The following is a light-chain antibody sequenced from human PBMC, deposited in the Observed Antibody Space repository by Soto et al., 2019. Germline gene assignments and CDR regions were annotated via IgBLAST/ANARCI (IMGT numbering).Light chain of an antibody. CDR3: QQYGSSPHT. V-gene: IGKV3-20*01. CDR1: QTVSSTY. CDR2: GAS. Sequence: EMVLTQSPGTLSLSPGERATLSCRASQTVSSTYLGWYQQKPGQPPRLLIYGASNRAPGIPDRFSSSGSGTDFTLIIKRLEPEDFAVYHCQQYGSSPHTFGQGTKLEIK. J-gene: IGKJ2*01.